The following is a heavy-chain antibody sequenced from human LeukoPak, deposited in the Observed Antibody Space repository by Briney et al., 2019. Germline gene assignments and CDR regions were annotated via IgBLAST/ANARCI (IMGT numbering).Heavy chain of an antibody. CDR1: GHSFSTYA. CDR3: AKDLNGKFEAFDI. V-gene: IGHV3-23*01. CDR2: ISGSGGST. Sequence: GGSLRLSCAASGHSFSTYAMSWVRQAPGKGLGWVSGISGSGGSTYYADSVKGRFTTSRDNSKNTLYLQMNSLRAEDTAVYYCAKDLNGKFEAFDIWGQGTMVTVSS. J-gene: IGHJ3*02.